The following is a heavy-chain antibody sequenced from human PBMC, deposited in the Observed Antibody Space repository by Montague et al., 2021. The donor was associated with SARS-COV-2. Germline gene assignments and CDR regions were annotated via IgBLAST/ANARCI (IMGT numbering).Heavy chain of an antibody. J-gene: IGHJ6*02. CDR2: IYYSGST. D-gene: IGHD3-10*01. Sequence: SETLSLTCRVSGGSITSSSYYWGWIRQSPDKGLEWIGNIYYSGSTYYNPSLKSRVTISVDTSKYQFSLKLSSVTAADTAVYYCVSLWKYGSGSHYAPWDYYNYGVDVWGQGTTVTVSS. CDR1: GGSITSSSYY. CDR3: VSLWKYGSGSHYAPWDYYNYGVDV. V-gene: IGHV4-39*01.